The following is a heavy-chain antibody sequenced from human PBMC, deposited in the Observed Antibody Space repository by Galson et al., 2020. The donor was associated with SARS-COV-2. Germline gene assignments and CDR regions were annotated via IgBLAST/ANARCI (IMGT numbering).Heavy chain of an antibody. CDR3: ARQNGRSYFGDHFDY. V-gene: IGHV4-59*08. CDR1: GDSISSSY. Sequence: ETSETLSLTCTVSGDSISSSYWNWIRQPPGKGLEWIGFIYYSGSTSYNPSLRSRVTISVDTSKNHFSLKLSSVTAADTAVYYCARQNGRSYFGDHFDYWGQGTLVTVSS. J-gene: IGHJ4*02. CDR2: IYYSGST. D-gene: IGHD1-26*01.